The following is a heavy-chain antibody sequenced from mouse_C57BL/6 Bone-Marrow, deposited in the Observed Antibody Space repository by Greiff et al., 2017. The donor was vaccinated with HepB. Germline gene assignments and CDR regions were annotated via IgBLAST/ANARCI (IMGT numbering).Heavy chain of an antibody. V-gene: IGHV1-55*01. CDR1: GYTFTSYW. CDR2: IYPGSGST. CDR3: ARADYAMDY. J-gene: IGHJ4*01. Sequence: VKLQQPRAELVKPGASVKMSCKASGYTFTSYWITWVKQRPGQGLEWIGDIYPGSGSTNYNEKFKSKATLTVDTSSSTAYMQLSSLTSEDSAVYYCARADYAMDYWGQGTSVTVSS.